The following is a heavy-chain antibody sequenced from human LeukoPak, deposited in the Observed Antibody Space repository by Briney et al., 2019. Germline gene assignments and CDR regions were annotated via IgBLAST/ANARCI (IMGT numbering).Heavy chain of an antibody. J-gene: IGHJ3*02. V-gene: IGHV4-4*02. CDR1: GGSISSNNW. D-gene: IGHD5-12*01. CDR2: IYHDGST. Sequence: PSETLSLTCAVSGGSISSNNWWIWVRQSPEKGLEWIGEIYHDGSTNYNPSLKSRVTISMDKSKNQLSLKLNFVTAADTAVYYCARGQTTGYSLSDAFDTWGQGTMVTVSS. CDR3: ARGQTTGYSLSDAFDT.